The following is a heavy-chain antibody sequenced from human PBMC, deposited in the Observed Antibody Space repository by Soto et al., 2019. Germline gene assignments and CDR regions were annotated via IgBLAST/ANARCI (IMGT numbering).Heavy chain of an antibody. D-gene: IGHD3-16*02. CDR3: ARVNMITFGGVIVNDAFDI. Sequence: ASVKVSCKASGGTFSSYAISWVRQAPGQGLEWMGGIIPIFGTANYAQKFQGRVTITADESTSTAYMELSSLRSEDTAVYYCARVNMITFGGVIVNDAFDIWGQGTMVTVS. V-gene: IGHV1-69*13. J-gene: IGHJ3*02. CDR2: IIPIFGTA. CDR1: GGTFSSYA.